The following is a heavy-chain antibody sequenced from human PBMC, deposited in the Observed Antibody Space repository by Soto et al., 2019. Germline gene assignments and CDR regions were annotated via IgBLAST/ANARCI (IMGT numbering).Heavy chain of an antibody. CDR2: IIPIPGTA. CDR3: ARSQGSSTSLEIYYYYYYGMDV. Sequence: VQLVESGAGVKKPGSSVKVSCKGFGGTFGSYAISWVRPAPGQGLGLRGGIIPIPGTANYAQKFQGRVTIAADESTSTAYMELSSLRSEDTAVYYCARSQGSSTSLEIYYYYYYGMDVWGQGTTVTVSS. D-gene: IGHD2-2*01. CDR1: GGTFGSYA. V-gene: IGHV1-69*01. J-gene: IGHJ6*02.